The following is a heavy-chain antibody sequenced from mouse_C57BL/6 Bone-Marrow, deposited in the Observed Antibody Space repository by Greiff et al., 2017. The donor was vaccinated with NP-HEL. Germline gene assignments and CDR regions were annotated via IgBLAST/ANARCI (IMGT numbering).Heavy chain of an antibody. Sequence: EVKVEESGPGLVKPSQSLSLTCSVTGYSITSGYYWNWIRQFPGNKLEWMGYISYDGSNNYNPSLKNRISITRDTSKNQFFLKLNSVTTEDTATYYCASRGWLLRFAYWGQGTLVTVSA. V-gene: IGHV3-6*01. J-gene: IGHJ3*01. D-gene: IGHD2-3*01. CDR1: GYSITSGYY. CDR3: ASRGWLLRFAY. CDR2: ISYDGSN.